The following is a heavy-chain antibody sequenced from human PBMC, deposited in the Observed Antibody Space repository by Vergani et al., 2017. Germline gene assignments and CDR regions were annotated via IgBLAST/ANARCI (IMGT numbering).Heavy chain of an antibody. V-gene: IGHV4-59*01. CDR3: ARGGLMRRAGDYFDY. CDR2: IYYSGST. Sequence: QVQLQESGPGLVTPSETLSLTCTVSGGFIRSYYWSWTRQPPGKGLEWIGSIYYSGSTNYNPSLKSRVTISVDTSKNQFSLKLSSVTAADTAVYYCARGGLMRRAGDYFDYWGQGTLVTVSS. CDR1: GGFIRSYY. D-gene: IGHD2-8*01. J-gene: IGHJ4*02.